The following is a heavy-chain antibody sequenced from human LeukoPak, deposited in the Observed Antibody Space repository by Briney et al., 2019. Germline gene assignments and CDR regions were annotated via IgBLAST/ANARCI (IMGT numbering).Heavy chain of an antibody. CDR2: ISAYNGNT. J-gene: IGHJ4*02. Sequence: GASVKVSCKASGYTFTSYGISWVRQAPGQGLEWVGWISAYNGNTNYAQKLQGRVTMTTDTSTSTAYMGLRSLRSDDTAVYYCARDRPYCSGGSCYPDYWGQGTLVTVSS. CDR3: ARDRPYCSGGSCYPDY. V-gene: IGHV1-18*01. CDR1: GYTFTSYG. D-gene: IGHD2-15*01.